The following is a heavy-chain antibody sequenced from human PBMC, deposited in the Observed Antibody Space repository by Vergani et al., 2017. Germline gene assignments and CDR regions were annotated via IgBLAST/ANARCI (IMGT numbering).Heavy chain of an antibody. CDR2: IIPIFGTA. D-gene: IGHD3-10*01. J-gene: IGHJ2*01. CDR1: GGTFSSHA. CDR3: ARDLLSSRRLWYFDL. Sequence: QVQLVQSGAEVKKPGSSVKVSCKASGGTFSSHAISWVRQAPGQGLEWMGGIIPIFGTANYAQKFQGRVTITADESTSTAYMELSSLRSEDTAVYYCARDLLSSRRLWYFDLWGRGTLVTVSS. V-gene: IGHV1-69*01.